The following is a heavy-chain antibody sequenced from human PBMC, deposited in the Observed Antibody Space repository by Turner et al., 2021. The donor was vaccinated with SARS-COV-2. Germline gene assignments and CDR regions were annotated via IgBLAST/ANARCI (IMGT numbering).Heavy chain of an antibody. Sequence: QVQLQESGPRLVKPLETLSLTCTVSGGSMNSNYWSWIRQPPGKRLEWIGYIYYRGSTNYNPSLESRVTISVDTSRNQFSLNLTSVTAEDTAIYYCARETVNNWVDPWGQGTLVTVSS. CDR1: GGSMNSNY. D-gene: IGHD2-21*02. J-gene: IGHJ5*02. CDR2: IYYRGST. V-gene: IGHV4-59*01. CDR3: ARETVNNWVDP.